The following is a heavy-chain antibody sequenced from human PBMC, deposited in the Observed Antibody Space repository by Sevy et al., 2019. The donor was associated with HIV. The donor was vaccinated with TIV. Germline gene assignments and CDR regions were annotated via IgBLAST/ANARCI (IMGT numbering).Heavy chain of an antibody. CDR3: AREGGYTSAWSPGNY. V-gene: IGHV3-30*03. Sequence: GGSLRLSCVASGFTFSDPWMSWVRQPPGKGLEWVALISYDGIIKYYADSVKGRLTISRDNSKNTLSLQMNSLRIEDTAVYYCAREGGYTSAWSPGNYWGQGTLVTVSS. D-gene: IGHD6-19*01. CDR1: GFTFSDPW. CDR2: ISYDGIIK. J-gene: IGHJ4*02.